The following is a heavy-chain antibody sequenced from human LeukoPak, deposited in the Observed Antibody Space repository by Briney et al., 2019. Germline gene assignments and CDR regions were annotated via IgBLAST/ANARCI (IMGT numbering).Heavy chain of an antibody. CDR3: ARTSSKWDHTYDY. Sequence: SETLSLTCGVSSEFFTGYYWGWIRQPPGKGLELIGEIYHSGSINYNPSLKSRVTISLDKSKNQFSLNLSSVTAADTAVYYCARTSSKWDHTYDYWGQGTLVTVSS. V-gene: IGHV4-34*01. D-gene: IGHD1-26*01. CDR1: SEFFTGYY. CDR2: IYHSGSI. J-gene: IGHJ4*02.